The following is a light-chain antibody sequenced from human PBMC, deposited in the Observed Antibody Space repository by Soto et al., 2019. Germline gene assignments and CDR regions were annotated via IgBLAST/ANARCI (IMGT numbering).Light chain of an antibody. J-gene: IGLJ2*01. CDR3: CSYAGTNTFVV. CDR1: SSDFGSHNL. CDR2: EVT. Sequence: QSVLTQPASVSGSPGQSITISCTGTSSDFGSHNLVSWYQLHPGKAPKLMIFEVTRRSSGVSNRFSGSKSGNTASLTISGLQAEDEADYYCCSYAGTNTFVVFGGGTKVTVL. V-gene: IGLV2-23*02.